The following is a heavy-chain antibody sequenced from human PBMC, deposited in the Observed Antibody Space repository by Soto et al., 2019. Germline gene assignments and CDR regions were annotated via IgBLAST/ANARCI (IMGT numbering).Heavy chain of an antibody. CDR1: GFSFSSHG. D-gene: IGHD2-2*01. Sequence: EVQVVESGGGLVQPGGSLRLSCVASGFSFSSHGMSWVRQAPGKGLEWVANMNQDGSVKYYVDSVKGRFTISRDNAKDSLYLQIDNLRVEDTAVYYCARDPAFGAIDYWGQGTLVTVSS. CDR3: ARDPAFGAIDY. CDR2: MNQDGSVK. V-gene: IGHV3-7*01. J-gene: IGHJ4*02.